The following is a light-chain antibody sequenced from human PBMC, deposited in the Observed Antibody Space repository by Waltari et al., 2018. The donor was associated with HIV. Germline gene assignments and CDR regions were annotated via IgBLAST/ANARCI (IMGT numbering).Light chain of an antibody. CDR3: QQYNDHLYT. CDR2: EAS. CDR1: QSISNW. J-gene: IGKJ2*01. Sequence: DIQMTQSPSTVSASVGDRVTITCRASQSISNWLAWYQHTPGKAPKLLIYEASILESGVPSRFSGSGSGTECTLTISSLQPDDFAAYYCQQYNDHLYTFGQGTKLEI. V-gene: IGKV1-5*03.